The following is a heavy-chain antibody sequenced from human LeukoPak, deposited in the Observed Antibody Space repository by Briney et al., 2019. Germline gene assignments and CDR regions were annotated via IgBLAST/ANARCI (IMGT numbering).Heavy chain of an antibody. J-gene: IGHJ5*02. CDR3: ARDVPEYIVVVPAAKGWWFDP. CDR1: GYTFTSYY. Sequence: ASVKVSCKAFGYTFTSYYMHWVRQAPGQGLEWMGIINPSGGSTSYAQKFQGRVTMTRDTSTSTVYMELSSLRSEDTAVYYCARDVPEYIVVVPAAKGWWFDPWGQGTLVTVSS. CDR2: INPSGGST. D-gene: IGHD2-2*01. V-gene: IGHV1-46*01.